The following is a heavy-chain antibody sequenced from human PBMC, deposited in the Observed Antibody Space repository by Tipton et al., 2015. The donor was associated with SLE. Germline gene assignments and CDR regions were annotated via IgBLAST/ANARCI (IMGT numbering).Heavy chain of an antibody. CDR2: IYYSGST. CDR3: ARRDSSGWFHTFDI. D-gene: IGHD6-19*01. V-gene: IGHV4-30-4*01. CDR1: GGSISSGDYY. Sequence: TLSLTCTVSGGSISSGDYYWSWIRQPPGKCLEWIGYIYYSGSTYYNPSLKSRVTISVDTSKNQFSLKLSSVTAADTAVYYCARRDSSGWFHTFDIWGQGSMVTVSS. J-gene: IGHJ3*02.